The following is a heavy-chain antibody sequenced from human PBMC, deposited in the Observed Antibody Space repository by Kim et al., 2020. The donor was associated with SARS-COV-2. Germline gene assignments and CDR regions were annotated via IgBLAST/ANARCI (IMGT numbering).Heavy chain of an antibody. D-gene: IGHD1-26*01. Sequence: YSPSFQGQVTISADKSISTAYLQWSSLKASDTAMYYCARHDSGIQYGAFDIWGQGTMVTVSS. V-gene: IGHV5-51*01. J-gene: IGHJ3*02. CDR3: ARHDSGIQYGAFDI.